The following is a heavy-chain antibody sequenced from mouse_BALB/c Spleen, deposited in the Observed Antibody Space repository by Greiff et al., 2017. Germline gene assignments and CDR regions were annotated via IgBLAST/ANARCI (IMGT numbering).Heavy chain of an antibody. CDR3: ARDGNYYFDV. J-gene: IGHJ1*01. CDR1: GYTFTSYY. Sequence: VQLQQSGPELVKPGASVRISCKASGYTFTSYYIHWVKQRPGQGLEWIGWIYPGNVNTKYNEKFKGKATLTADKSSSTAYMQLSSLTSEDSAVYFCARDGNYYFDVWGAGTTVTVSS. CDR2: IYPGNVNT. V-gene: IGHV1S56*01. D-gene: IGHD2-1*01.